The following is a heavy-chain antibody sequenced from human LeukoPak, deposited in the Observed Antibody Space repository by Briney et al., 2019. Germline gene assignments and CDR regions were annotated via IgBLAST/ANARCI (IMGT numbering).Heavy chain of an antibody. CDR3: ARHTGGGIEDMDV. Sequence: SETLSLTCTVSGGSIGTYYWSWIRQSPGKGLEWIGYIYVTGTRYNPHLQSRVTISVDRSRNQFFLKMSSVTAADTAVYYCARHTGGGIEDMDVWGKGTKVIVSS. V-gene: IGHV4-59*08. CDR2: IYVTGT. D-gene: IGHD3-16*02. J-gene: IGHJ6*03. CDR1: GGSIGTYY.